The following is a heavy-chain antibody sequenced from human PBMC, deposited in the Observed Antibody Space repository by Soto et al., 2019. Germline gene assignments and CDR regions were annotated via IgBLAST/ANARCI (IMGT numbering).Heavy chain of an antibody. CDR3: ARGRASGSYYLLDY. Sequence: WASVNVSCKPSGNTLTSYYINWVRQATGHGLECMGWINPNSGNIGYAQKSQGRITMTRDTAIRTVYMEVSRLRSDDTAVYYCARGRASGSYYLLDYWGQGTLVTFSS. D-gene: IGHD3-10*01. CDR2: INPNSGNI. CDR1: GNTLTSYY. V-gene: IGHV1-8*01. J-gene: IGHJ4*02.